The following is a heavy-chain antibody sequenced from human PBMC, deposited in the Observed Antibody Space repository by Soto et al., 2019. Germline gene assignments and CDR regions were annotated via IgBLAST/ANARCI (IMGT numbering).Heavy chain of an antibody. V-gene: IGHV6-1*01. CDR2: TYYRSKWYS. CDR1: GDSVSSNSAA. CDR3: ARDKSSSWTGYYFDY. D-gene: IGHD6-13*01. J-gene: IGHJ4*02. Sequence: SQTLSLTCAISGDSVSSNSAAWHWIRQSPSRGLEWLGGTYYRSKWYSDYAVSVKSRIIIIPDTSKNQFSLQLNSVTPEDTAVFSCARDKSSSWTGYYFDYWGQGALVTVSS.